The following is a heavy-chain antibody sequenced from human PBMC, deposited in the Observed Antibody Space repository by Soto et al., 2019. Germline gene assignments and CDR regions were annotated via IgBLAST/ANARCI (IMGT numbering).Heavy chain of an antibody. V-gene: IGHV4-59*01. D-gene: IGHD4-17*01. Sequence: SETLSLTCTVSTDSITGYYWTWIRQPPGKGLEWIGYIYFSGSTNYNPSLKSRVTISLDTSKNQFSLNLSSVTAADTAVYYCARSRYYGETLISDDWGQETLVPVSS. CDR3: ARSRYYGETLISDD. CDR1: TDSITGYY. CDR2: IYFSGST. J-gene: IGHJ4*02.